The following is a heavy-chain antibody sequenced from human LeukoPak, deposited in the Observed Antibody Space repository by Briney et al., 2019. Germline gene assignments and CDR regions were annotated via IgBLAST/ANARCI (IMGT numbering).Heavy chain of an antibody. D-gene: IGHD6-19*01. Sequence: PGGSLRLSCAASGFTFSSYAMHWVRQAPGKGLEWVAVISYDGSNKYYADSVKGRFTISRDNSKNTLYLQMNSLRAEDTAAYYCARASGWTPDAEYFQHWGQGTLVTVSS. CDR2: ISYDGSNK. CDR1: GFTFSSYA. J-gene: IGHJ1*01. V-gene: IGHV3-30-3*01. CDR3: ARASGWTPDAEYFQH.